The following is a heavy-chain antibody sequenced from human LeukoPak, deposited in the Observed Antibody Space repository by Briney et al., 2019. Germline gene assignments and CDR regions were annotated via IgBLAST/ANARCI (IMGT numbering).Heavy chain of an antibody. J-gene: IGHJ6*02. CDR3: ARDTGYSYGFGYGMDV. CDR2: INPNSGGT. CDR1: GYTFTRYY. Sequence: ASVKVSCKASGYTFTRYYMHWVRQAPGQGLEWMGWINPNSGGTNYAQKFQGWVTMTRDTSISTAYMELSRLRSDDTAVYYCARDTGYSYGFGYGMDVWGQGTTVTVSS. D-gene: IGHD5-18*01. V-gene: IGHV1-2*04.